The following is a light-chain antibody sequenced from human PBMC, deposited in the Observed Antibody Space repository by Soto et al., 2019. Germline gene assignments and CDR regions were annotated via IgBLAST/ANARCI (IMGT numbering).Light chain of an antibody. J-gene: IGKJ5*01. CDR3: QQRNYPIS. Sequence: EIVLTQSPATLSLSPGERATLSCRASQSVSIYLAWYQQKPGQTPRLLIYDASNRATGIPARFSGSGSGTDFTLTISSLEPEDFAIYYCQQRNYPISFGQGTRLEIK. CDR1: QSVSIY. V-gene: IGKV3-11*01. CDR2: DAS.